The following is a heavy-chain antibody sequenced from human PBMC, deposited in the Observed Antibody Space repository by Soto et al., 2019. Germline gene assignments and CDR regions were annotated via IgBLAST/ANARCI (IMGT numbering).Heavy chain of an antibody. CDR2: IYYSGST. J-gene: IGHJ4*02. CDR1: GGSISSGGYY. D-gene: IGHD4-17*01. Sequence: QVQLQESGPGLVKPSQTLSLTCTVSGGSISSGGYYWSWIRQHPGKGLEWIGYIYYSGSTYYNPSLKSRVTXXVXTXTNQFSLKLSSVTAADTAVYYCARVIYGDYPPHIDYWGQGTLVTVSS. V-gene: IGHV4-31*03. CDR3: ARVIYGDYPPHIDY.